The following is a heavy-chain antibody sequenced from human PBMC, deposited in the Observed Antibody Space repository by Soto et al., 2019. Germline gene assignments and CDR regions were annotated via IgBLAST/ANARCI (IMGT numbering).Heavy chain of an antibody. Sequence: PGESLKISCKGSGYSFTSYWIGWVRRMPGKGLEWMGIVYPGDSDTRYSPSFQGQVTISADKSISTAYLQWSSLKASDTAMYYCARQRTLGYCSGGSCTIDYWGQGTLVTVSS. V-gene: IGHV5-51*01. CDR2: VYPGDSDT. D-gene: IGHD2-15*01. CDR1: GYSFTSYW. CDR3: ARQRTLGYCSGGSCTIDY. J-gene: IGHJ4*02.